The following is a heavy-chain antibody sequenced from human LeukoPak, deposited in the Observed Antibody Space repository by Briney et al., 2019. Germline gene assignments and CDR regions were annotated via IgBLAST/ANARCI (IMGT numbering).Heavy chain of an antibody. D-gene: IGHD3-9*01. Sequence: SETLSLTCAVYGGSFSGYYWSWIRQPPGKGLEWIGEINHSGSTNYNPSLKSRVTISVDTSKNQFSLKLSSVTAADTAVYYCASTDQRDDILTGYYPIDYWGQGTLVTVSS. CDR1: GGSFSGYY. CDR2: INHSGST. V-gene: IGHV4-34*01. CDR3: ASTDQRDDILTGYYPIDY. J-gene: IGHJ4*02.